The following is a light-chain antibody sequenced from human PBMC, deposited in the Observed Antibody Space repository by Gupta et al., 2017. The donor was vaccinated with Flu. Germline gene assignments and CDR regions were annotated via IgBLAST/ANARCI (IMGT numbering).Light chain of an antibody. V-gene: IGLV6-57*01. J-gene: IGLJ3*02. CDR2: ECN. CDR3: QSCDNSNLGG. Sequence: VTISCTRSNGTIVSNWVQWHQQRPGSYPTTLIDECNRRPSGVPDRFSGSIDSSSNYASLNISGLRTEDESFYYYQSCDNSNLGGFGGGTKLTAL. CDR1: NGTIVSNW.